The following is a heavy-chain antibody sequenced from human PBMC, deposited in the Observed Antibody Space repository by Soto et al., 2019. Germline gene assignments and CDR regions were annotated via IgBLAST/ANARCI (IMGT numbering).Heavy chain of an antibody. D-gene: IGHD6-19*01. CDR2: IWYNGIST. J-gene: IGHJ3*02. CDR3: ARDWIYEVAGI. Sequence: GGSLRLSCAASGYTFSNYGMHWVRQAPGKGLEWVAVIWYNGISTYYADSVKGRFTISRDNTKNTVYLQMNNLRPEDTGVYYCARDWIYEVAGIWGQGTKVTVSS. V-gene: IGHV3-33*01. CDR1: GYTFSNYG.